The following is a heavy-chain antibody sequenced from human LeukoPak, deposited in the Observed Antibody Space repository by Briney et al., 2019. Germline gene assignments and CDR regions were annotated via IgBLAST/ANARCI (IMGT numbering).Heavy chain of an antibody. CDR2: ISYDGSNK. D-gene: IGHD6-13*01. Sequence: SGGSLRLSCAASGFTFSSYGMHWVRQAPGKGLEWVAVISYDGSNKYYADSVKGRFTISRDNSKNTLYLQMNSLRAEDTAVYYCAKAAAAIFLYYFDYWGQGTLVTVSS. V-gene: IGHV3-30*18. CDR3: AKAAAAIFLYYFDY. CDR1: GFTFSSYG. J-gene: IGHJ4*02.